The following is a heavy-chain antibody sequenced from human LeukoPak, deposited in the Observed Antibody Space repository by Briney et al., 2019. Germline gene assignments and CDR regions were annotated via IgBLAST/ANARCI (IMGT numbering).Heavy chain of an antibody. D-gene: IGHD2-2*01. CDR1: GFTFSSYG. V-gene: IGHV3-33*01. Sequence: GGSLRLSCAASGFTFSSYGMHWVRQAPGKGLGWVAVIWYDGSNKYYGDSVKGRFTISRDNSKNTLYLQMNSLRAEDTAVYYCARDGGIVVVPAARTSLSDRTGGLYGMDVWGQGTTVTVSS. CDR3: ARDGGIVVVPAARTSLSDRTGGLYGMDV. CDR2: IWYDGSNK. J-gene: IGHJ6*02.